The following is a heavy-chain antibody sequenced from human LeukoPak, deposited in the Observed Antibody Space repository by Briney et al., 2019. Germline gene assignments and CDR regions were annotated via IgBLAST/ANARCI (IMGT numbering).Heavy chain of an antibody. CDR1: GGSVSSGSYY. D-gene: IGHD4-11*01. CDR2: IYYSGST. CDR3: ARAYSNYVNY. Sequence: PSETLSLTCTVSGGSVSSGSYYWGWIRQPPGKGLEWIGYIYYSGSTNYNPSLKSRVTISVDTSKNQFSLKLSSVTAADTAVYYCARAYSNYVNYWGQGTLVTVSS. V-gene: IGHV4-61*01. J-gene: IGHJ4*02.